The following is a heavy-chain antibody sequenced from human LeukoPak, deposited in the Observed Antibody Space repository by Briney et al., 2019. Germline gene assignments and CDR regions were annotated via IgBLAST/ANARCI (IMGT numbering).Heavy chain of an antibody. CDR2: ISISSSYI. J-gene: IGHJ4*02. Sequence: GGSLRPSCAASGFTFSSYSMNWIRQAPGKGLEWVSFISISSSYIYYIDSVKGRFTISRDSAESSLYLQMNSLRAEDTAVYYCARGSGITLVRGVALYFDYWGQGALVTVSS. D-gene: IGHD3-10*01. V-gene: IGHV3-21*01. CDR3: ARGSGITLVRGVALYFDY. CDR1: GFTFSSYS.